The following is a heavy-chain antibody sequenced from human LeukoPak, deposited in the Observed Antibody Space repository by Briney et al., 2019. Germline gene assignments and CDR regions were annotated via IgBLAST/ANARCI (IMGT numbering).Heavy chain of an antibody. CDR2: INPNSGGT. CDR3: ASGIAVAGHYYFDY. J-gene: IGHJ4*02. Sequence: ASVKVSCKASGYTFTGYYMHWVRQAPGQGLEWMGWINPNSGGTNYAQKFQGRVTMTRDTSISTAYMELSRLRSVDTAVYYCASGIAVAGHYYFDYWGQGTLSPSPQ. D-gene: IGHD6-19*01. V-gene: IGHV1-2*02. CDR1: GYTFTGYY.